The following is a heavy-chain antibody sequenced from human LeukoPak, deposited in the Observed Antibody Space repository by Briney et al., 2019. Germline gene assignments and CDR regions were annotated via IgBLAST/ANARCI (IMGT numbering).Heavy chain of an antibody. J-gene: IGHJ4*02. CDR3: AKEGRSLQTY. V-gene: IGHV3-7*03. CDR2: IKEDGTET. CDR1: GFMLSSNW. D-gene: IGHD5-24*01. Sequence: SGGSLRLSCAASGFMLSSNWMSWVRLAPGKGLEWVANIKEDGTETYYVDSVKGRLTISRDNAKNSLYLQMNSLRVEDTAVYYCAKEGRSLQTYWGQGTLVTASS.